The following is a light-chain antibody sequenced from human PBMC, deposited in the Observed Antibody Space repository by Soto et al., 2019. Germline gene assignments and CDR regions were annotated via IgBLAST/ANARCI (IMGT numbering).Light chain of an antibody. V-gene: IGKV2-28*01. J-gene: IGKJ4*01. Sequence: DIVMTQSPLSLPVTPGEPASISCRSSQSLLYSNGYNYLDWYLQKPGQSPQLLIYLGSNRASGVPDRFSGSESGTDFTLKISRVEAEDVGVYYCMQALQAPFTFGGGTKVEIK. CDR2: LGS. CDR3: MQALQAPFT. CDR1: QSLLYSNGYNY.